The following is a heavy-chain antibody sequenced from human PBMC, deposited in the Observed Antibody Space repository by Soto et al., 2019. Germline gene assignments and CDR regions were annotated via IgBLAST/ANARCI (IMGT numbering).Heavy chain of an antibody. V-gene: IGHV1-69*01. D-gene: IGHD6-19*01. CDR2: IIPIFGTA. CDR1: GGTFSSYA. J-gene: IGHJ6*02. Sequence: QVQLVQSGAEVKKPGSSVKVSCKVSGGTFSSYAISWVRQAPGQGLEWMGGIIPIFGTANYAQKFQGRVTITADEFTRTAYIEVSTLRSEDTAVYYRVSSAHHAAVRAWRNYYYYGMVVWGQGPTVTVSS. CDR3: VSSAHHAAVRAWRNYYYYGMVV.